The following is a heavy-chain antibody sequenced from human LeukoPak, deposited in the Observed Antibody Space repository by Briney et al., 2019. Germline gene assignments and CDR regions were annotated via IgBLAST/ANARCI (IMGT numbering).Heavy chain of an antibody. CDR1: GDIVSSNSAA. D-gene: IGHD6-13*01. V-gene: IGHV6-1*01. Sequence: SQTLSLTCAISGDIVSSNSAAWNWIRRSPSRGLEWLGRTYYRSKLYNDYAVSVKSRITITPDTSKNQFSLQLNSVTPEDTAVYYCARVRKGVAAAGKGYYFDYWGQGTLVTVSS. J-gene: IGHJ4*02. CDR2: TYYRSKLYN. CDR3: ARVRKGVAAAGKGYYFDY.